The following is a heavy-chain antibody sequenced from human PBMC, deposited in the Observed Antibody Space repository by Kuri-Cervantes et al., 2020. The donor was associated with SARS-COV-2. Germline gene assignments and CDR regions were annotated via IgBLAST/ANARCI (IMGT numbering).Heavy chain of an antibody. J-gene: IGHJ4*02. D-gene: IGHD5-24*01. CDR3: ARPEMVRGVDY. Sequence: GESLKISCAASGFTSSDYYMSWIRQAPGKGLEWVSYISSSGSTIYYADSVKGQFTISRDNAKNSLYLQMNSLRAEDTAVYYCARPEMVRGVDYWGQGTLVTVSS. CDR1: GFTSSDYY. V-gene: IGHV3-11*01. CDR2: ISSSGSTI.